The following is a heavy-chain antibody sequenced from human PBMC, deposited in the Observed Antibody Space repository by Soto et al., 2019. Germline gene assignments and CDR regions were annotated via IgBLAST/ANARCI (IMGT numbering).Heavy chain of an antibody. D-gene: IGHD3-3*01. CDR1: GYTFTGYY. Sequence: GASVKVSCKASGYTFTGYYMHWVRQAPGQGLEWMGWINPNSGGTSYAQKFQGRVTMTRDTSIGTAYMELSRLRSDDTAVYYCARSVYDFWSGQVVYYYYGMDVWGQGTTVTVSS. V-gene: IGHV1-2*02. CDR3: ARSVYDFWSGQVVYYYYGMDV. J-gene: IGHJ6*02. CDR2: INPNSGGT.